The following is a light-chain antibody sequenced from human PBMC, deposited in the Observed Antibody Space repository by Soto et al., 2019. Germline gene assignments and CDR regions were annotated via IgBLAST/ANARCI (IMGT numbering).Light chain of an antibody. CDR1: QSISTW. V-gene: IGKV1-5*01. Sequence: GDRVIITCRASQSISTWLAWYQQKPGKAPNLLIYDASSLESGVPSRFSGIGSGTEFTLTISSLQPDDFATYYCQQYKVYSTFGHGTKVEIK. CDR2: DAS. J-gene: IGKJ1*01. CDR3: QQYKVYST.